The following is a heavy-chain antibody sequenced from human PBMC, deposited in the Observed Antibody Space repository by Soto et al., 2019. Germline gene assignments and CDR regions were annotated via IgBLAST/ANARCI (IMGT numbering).Heavy chain of an antibody. J-gene: IGHJ4*02. V-gene: IGHV4-4*02. CDR2: IYRTGST. Sequence: QVQRQESGPGLVKPSGTLSLTCAVSGGSFTSNNWWTWVRQPPGQGLEWIGEIYRTGSTNYNPSLKNRLTISLYKSENQVSLKVTSLTAADTAVYYCASRDPGTSVDYWGQGTLVTVSS. CDR3: ASRDPGTSVDY. CDR1: GGSFTSNNW. D-gene: IGHD1-7*01.